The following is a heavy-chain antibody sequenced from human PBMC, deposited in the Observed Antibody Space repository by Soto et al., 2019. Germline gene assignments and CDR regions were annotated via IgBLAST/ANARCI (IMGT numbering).Heavy chain of an antibody. J-gene: IGHJ5*02. CDR3: ARRERAAGTDWWFYP. Sequence: SETLSLTCAVSGGSISSRYWWSWVRHPPGKGLEWIGEIYHTGSTNYNPSLKSRVTISVDTSKNQFSLKLSSVTAADTAVYYCARRERAAGTDWWFYPWGQGTLVTVSS. V-gene: IGHV4-4*02. CDR1: GGSISSRYW. CDR2: IYHTGST. D-gene: IGHD6-13*01.